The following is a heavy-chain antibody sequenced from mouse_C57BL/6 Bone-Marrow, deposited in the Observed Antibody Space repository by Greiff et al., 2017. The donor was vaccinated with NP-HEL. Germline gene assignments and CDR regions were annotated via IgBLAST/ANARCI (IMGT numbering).Heavy chain of an antibody. Sequence: EVMLVESGGGLVQPGGSMKLSCAASGFTFSDAWMDWVRQSPEKGLEWVAEIRNKANNHATYYAESVKGRFTISRDDSKSSVYLQMNSLRAEDTGIYYCTPPSNYVYFDVWGTGTTVTVSS. CDR3: TPPSNYVYFDV. CDR2: IRNKANNHAT. V-gene: IGHV6-6*01. D-gene: IGHD2-5*01. CDR1: GFTFSDAW. J-gene: IGHJ1*03.